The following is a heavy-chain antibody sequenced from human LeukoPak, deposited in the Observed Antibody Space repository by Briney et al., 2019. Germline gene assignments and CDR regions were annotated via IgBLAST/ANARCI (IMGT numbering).Heavy chain of an antibody. J-gene: IGHJ4*02. V-gene: IGHV4-39*01. CDR2: AYYTGST. CDR1: DGSIRNSNYY. D-gene: IGHD4-11*01. CDR3: ARHAGSYYTYNFDS. Sequence: SETLSLTCTVSDGSIRNSNYYWGWVRQPPGKGLEWIASAYYTGSTNYKPSLRSRVIMSVDTSKNQFSLMLSSVTAADTAIYYCARHAGSYYTYNFDSWGQGALFTVSS.